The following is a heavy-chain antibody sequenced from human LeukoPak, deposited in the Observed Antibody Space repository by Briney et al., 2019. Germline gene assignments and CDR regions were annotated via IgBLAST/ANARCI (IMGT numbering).Heavy chain of an antibody. V-gene: IGHV4-59*01. J-gene: IGHJ4*02. D-gene: IGHD5-12*01. Sequence: SETLSLTCTVSGGSISSYYWSWIRQPPGKGLEWIGYIYYSGSTNYNPSLKSRVTISVDTSKNQFSLKLSSVAAADTAVYYCARDLGGYSGYNPGVFDYWGQGTLVTVSS. CDR2: IYYSGST. CDR1: GGSISSYY. CDR3: ARDLGGYSGYNPGVFDY.